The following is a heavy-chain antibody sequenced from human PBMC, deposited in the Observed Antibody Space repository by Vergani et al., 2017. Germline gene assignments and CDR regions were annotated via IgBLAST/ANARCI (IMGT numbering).Heavy chain of an antibody. CDR2: IYYSGST. V-gene: IGHV4-61*01. CDR1: GGSVSSGSYY. Sequence: QVQLQESGPGLVKPSETLSLTCTVSGGSVSSGSYYWSWIRQPPGKGLEWIGYIYYSGSTNYNPSLKSRVTISVDTSKNQFSLKLSSVTAADTAVYYGAPMLYSSGGFDYWGQGTLVTVSS. J-gene: IGHJ4*02. CDR3: APMLYSSGGFDY. D-gene: IGHD6-25*01.